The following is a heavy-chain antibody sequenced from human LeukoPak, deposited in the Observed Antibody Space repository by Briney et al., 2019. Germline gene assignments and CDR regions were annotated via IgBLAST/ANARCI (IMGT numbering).Heavy chain of an antibody. CDR1: GFTFDDYG. V-gene: IGHV3-23*01. D-gene: IGHD3-10*02. CDR3: ARAVRGVIGWFDP. J-gene: IGHJ5*02. CDR2: ISGSGGST. Sequence: GGSLRPSCAASGFTFDDYGMSWVRQAPGKGLEWVSAISGSGGSTYYADSVKGRFTISRDNSKNTLYLQMNSLRAEDTAVYYCARAVRGVIGWFDPWGQGTLVTVSS.